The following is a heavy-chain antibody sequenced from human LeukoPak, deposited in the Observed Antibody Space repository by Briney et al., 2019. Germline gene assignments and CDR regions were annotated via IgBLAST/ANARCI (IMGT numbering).Heavy chain of an antibody. CDR2: ISYDGSNK. Sequence: GGSLRLSCAASGFTFSSYAMHWVRQAPGKGLEWVAVISYDGSNKYYADSVQGRFTISRDNAKNSLYLQMNSLRVEDTAVYYCAREGGHYHLDYWGQGALVTVSS. CDR1: GFTFSSYA. D-gene: IGHD1-14*01. V-gene: IGHV3-30-3*01. CDR3: AREGGHYHLDY. J-gene: IGHJ4*02.